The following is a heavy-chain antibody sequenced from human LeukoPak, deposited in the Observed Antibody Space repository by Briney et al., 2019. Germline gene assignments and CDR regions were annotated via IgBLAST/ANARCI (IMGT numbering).Heavy chain of an antibody. Sequence: KSSETLSLTCAVYGGSFSGYYWSWIRQPPGKGLEWIGGIKHSGSTNYNPSLKSRVTISVDTSKNQFSLKLSSVTAADTAVYYCARTREYCYGMDVWGKGTTVTVSS. J-gene: IGHJ6*04. V-gene: IGHV4-34*01. CDR2: IKHSGST. CDR1: GGSFSGYY. CDR3: ARTREYCYGMDV.